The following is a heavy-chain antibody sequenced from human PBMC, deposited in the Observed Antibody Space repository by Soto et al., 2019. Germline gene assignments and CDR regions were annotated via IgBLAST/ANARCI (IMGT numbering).Heavy chain of an antibody. V-gene: IGHV4-30-4*01. CDR3: ATYTRHHSGVY. D-gene: IGHD2-15*01. J-gene: IGHJ4*02. Sequence: SETLSLTCTVSGGSLSSGDYYWTWIRQPPGKGLEWIGNIFYSGSTQYNPSLKSRLIISLDTSKNQFSLNLNSVTAADTAVYYCATYTRHHSGVYWGRGTLVTVFS. CDR1: GGSLSSGDYY. CDR2: IFYSGST.